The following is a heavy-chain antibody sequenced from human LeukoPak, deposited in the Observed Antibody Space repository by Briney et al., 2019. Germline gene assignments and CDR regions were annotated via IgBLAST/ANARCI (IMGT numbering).Heavy chain of an antibody. J-gene: IGHJ3*02. CDR1: GYTSTRYG. CDR2: ISAYNGNT. D-gene: IGHD3-9*01. Sequence: ASVKVSCKASGYTSTRYGISWVRQAPGQGLEWMGWISAYNGNTNYAQKLQGRVTMTTDTSTSTAYMELRSLRSDDTAVYYCARSYPHDILTGYPPGVKDAFDIWGQGTMVTVSS. V-gene: IGHV1-18*01. CDR3: ARSYPHDILTGYPPGVKDAFDI.